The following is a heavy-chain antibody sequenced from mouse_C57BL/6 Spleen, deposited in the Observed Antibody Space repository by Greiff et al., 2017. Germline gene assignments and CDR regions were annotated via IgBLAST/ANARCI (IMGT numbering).Heavy chain of an antibody. J-gene: IGHJ3*01. CDR2: INPNNGGT. CDR3: ARGGYSNSRAY. CDR1: GYTFTDYN. Sequence: VQLKESGPELVKPGASVKIPCKASGYTFTDYNMDWVKQSHGKSLEWIGDINPNNGGTIYNQKFKGKATLTVDKSSSTAYMELRSLTSEDTAVYYCARGGYSNSRAYWGQGTLVTVSA. V-gene: IGHV1-18*01. D-gene: IGHD2-5*01.